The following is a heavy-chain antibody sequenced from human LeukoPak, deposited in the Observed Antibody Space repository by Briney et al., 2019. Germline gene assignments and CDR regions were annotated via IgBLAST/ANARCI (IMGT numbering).Heavy chain of an antibody. CDR3: ARTSERKGEALDY. CDR1: GASMKSSEYY. Sequence: SETLSLTCSVSGASMKSSEYYWAWVRQAPGKGLEWIGNIYSSGSTFYHPSLKSRVTISVDTSNNQFSLKLRSVTAADTAVYYCARTSERKGEALDYWGQGTLVTVSS. CDR2: IYSSGST. J-gene: IGHJ4*02. V-gene: IGHV4-39*07. D-gene: IGHD3-16*01.